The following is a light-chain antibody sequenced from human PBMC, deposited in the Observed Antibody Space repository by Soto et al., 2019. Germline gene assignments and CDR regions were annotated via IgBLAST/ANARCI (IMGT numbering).Light chain of an antibody. CDR1: QSISRY. CDR3: QQSYSTPFP. V-gene: IGKV1-39*01. J-gene: IGKJ4*01. CDR2: AAS. Sequence: DIQMTQSPSSLSASVGDRVTITCRASQSISRYLNWYQQKPGKAPELLIYAASSSQTGVPSRFSGSGSGTDFTLTISSLQPEHFATYYCQQSYSTPFPFGGGTKVDIK.